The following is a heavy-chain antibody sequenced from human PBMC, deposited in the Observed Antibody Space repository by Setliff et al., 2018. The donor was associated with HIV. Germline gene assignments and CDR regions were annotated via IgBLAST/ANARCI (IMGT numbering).Heavy chain of an antibody. J-gene: IGHJ4*02. CDR1: GGSIGNFY. CDR2: IYSTGDT. CDR3: AKVRLTMIMMVDYFDQ. D-gene: IGHD3-22*01. V-gene: IGHV4-4*07. Sequence: PSETLSLTCSVSGGSIGNFYWSWIRQPPGKGLEWVGHIYSTGDTNYNPSLKSRVTLSADTSKNQLSLSLTSVTAADTAVYYCAKVRLTMIMMVDYFDQWGQGTLVTVSS.